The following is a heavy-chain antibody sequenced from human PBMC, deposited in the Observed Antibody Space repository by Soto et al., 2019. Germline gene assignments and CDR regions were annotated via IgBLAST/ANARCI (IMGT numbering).Heavy chain of an antibody. D-gene: IGHD2-2*01. V-gene: IGHV3-21*01. J-gene: IGHJ4*02. CDR3: ARALRGGPVPTSPDY. CDR2: ISSSSSYI. Sequence: PGGSLRLSCAASGFTFSSYSMNWVRQAPGKGLEWVSSISSSSSYIYYADSVKGRFTISRDNAKNSLYLQMNSLRAEDTAVYYFARALRGGPVPTSPDYWGQGTLVTVSS. CDR1: GFTFSSYS.